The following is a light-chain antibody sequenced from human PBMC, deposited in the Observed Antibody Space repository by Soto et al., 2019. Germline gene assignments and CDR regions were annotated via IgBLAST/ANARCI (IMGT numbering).Light chain of an antibody. V-gene: IGKV1-5*03. CDR2: KAS. CDR3: QQYSAYSVAT. J-gene: IGKJ5*01. CDR1: QSVRSY. Sequence: EIQMTQSPSALSASVGERVTITCRASQSVRSYLAWYQQKPGKAPKLLIYKASTLESGVPSRFSGSGSGTEFTLTITSLQPDDFATKYWQQYSAYSVATFGQGTRLEIK.